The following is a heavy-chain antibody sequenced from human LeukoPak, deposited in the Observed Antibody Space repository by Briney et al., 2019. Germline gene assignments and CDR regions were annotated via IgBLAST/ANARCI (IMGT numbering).Heavy chain of an antibody. D-gene: IGHD2-2*01. CDR2: IYYSGST. J-gene: IGHJ4*02. CDR1: GGSISSSSYY. V-gene: IGHV4-39*01. CDR3: ARPQGYQLLDFGY. Sequence: SETLTLTCTVSGGSISSSSYYWGRLRQPPGKGLECIGSIYYSGSTYYNPSLKSRVTISVDTSKNQFSLKLSSVTAADTAVYYCARPQGYQLLDFGYWGQGTLVTVSS.